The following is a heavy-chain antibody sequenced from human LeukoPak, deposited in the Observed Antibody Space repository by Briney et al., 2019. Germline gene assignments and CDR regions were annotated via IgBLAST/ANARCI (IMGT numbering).Heavy chain of an antibody. D-gene: IGHD3-22*01. CDR3: ARGLGSYYDSSGYFPAALGY. Sequence: SETLSLTCAVYGGSFSGYYWSWIRQPPGKGLEWIGEINHSGSTNYNPSLKSRVTISVDTSKNQFSLKLSSVTAADTAVYYCARGLGSYYDSSGYFPAALGYWGQGTLVTVSS. CDR2: INHSGST. V-gene: IGHV4-34*01. J-gene: IGHJ4*02. CDR1: GGSFSGYY.